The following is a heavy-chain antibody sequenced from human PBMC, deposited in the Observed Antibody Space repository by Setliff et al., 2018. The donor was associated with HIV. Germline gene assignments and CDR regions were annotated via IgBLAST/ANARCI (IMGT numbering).Heavy chain of an antibody. V-gene: IGHV4-59*12. CDR2: IYYSGST. J-gene: IGHJ1*01. D-gene: IGHD5-18*01. Sequence: TSETLSLTCTVSGGSISSYYWSWIRQPPGKGLEWIGYIYYSGSTNYNPSLKSRVTMSVDTSKNQFSLKLSSVTAADTAVFYCARGGYSYGFGRHRAYFQYWGQGTQVTVSS. CDR1: GGSISSYY. CDR3: ARGGYSYGFGRHRAYFQY.